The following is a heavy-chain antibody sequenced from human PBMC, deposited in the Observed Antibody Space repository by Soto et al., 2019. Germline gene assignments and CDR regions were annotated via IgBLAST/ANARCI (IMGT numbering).Heavy chain of an antibody. CDR2: TSSDGSNN. D-gene: IGHD3-16*01. V-gene: IGHV3-33*05. CDR3: ARWGTTGGFDV. CDR1: GFTFRSYV. Sequence: QVQLVESGGGVVQPGTSLRLSCVGSGFTFRSYVIHWVRQAPGKGLEWVALTSSDGSNNFYGYSVKGRFTISKDNSKNTEELQMDSLRHEDTALYYCARWGTTGGFDVWGHGTLVSVSS. J-gene: IGHJ5*01.